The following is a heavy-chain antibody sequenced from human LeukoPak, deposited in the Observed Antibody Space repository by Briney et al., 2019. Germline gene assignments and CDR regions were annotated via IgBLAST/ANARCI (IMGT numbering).Heavy chain of an antibody. J-gene: IGHJ6*02. V-gene: IGHV3-21*01. CDR3: ARDQSYQQLVRYYYGMDV. D-gene: IGHD6-13*01. CDR2: ISSSSSYI. Sequence: PGGSLRLSCAASGFTFSSYSMNWVRQTPGKGLEWVSSISSSSSYIYYADSVKGRFTISRDNAKNLLYLQMNSLRAEDTAVYYCARDQSYQQLVRYYYGMDVWGQGTTVTVSS. CDR1: GFTFSSYS.